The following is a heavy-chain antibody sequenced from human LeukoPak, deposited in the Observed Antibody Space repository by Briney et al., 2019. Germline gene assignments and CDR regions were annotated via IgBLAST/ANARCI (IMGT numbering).Heavy chain of an antibody. D-gene: IGHD2-15*01. CDR2: IYYSGST. V-gene: IGHV4-59*01. J-gene: IGHJ3*02. Sequence: ASETLSLTCTVSGGSISSYYWSWIRQPPGKGLEWIGYIYYSGSTNYNPSLKSRVTISVDTSKNQFSLKLSSVTAADTAVYYCARGYCSGGSCYDAFDIWGQGTMVTVSS. CDR1: GGSISSYY. CDR3: ARGYCSGGSCYDAFDI.